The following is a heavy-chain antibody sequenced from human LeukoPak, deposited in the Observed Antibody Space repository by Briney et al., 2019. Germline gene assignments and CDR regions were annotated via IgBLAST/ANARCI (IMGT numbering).Heavy chain of an antibody. Sequence: GGSLRLSCAASGFTFSSYSMNWVRQAPGKGLEWVSSISSSSSYIYYAGSVKGRFTISRDNAKNSLYLQMNSLRAEDTAVYYCARGETSSGWYEGYYWGQGTLVTVSS. CDR1: GFTFSSYS. V-gene: IGHV3-21*01. CDR2: ISSSSSYI. CDR3: ARGETSSGWYEGYY. D-gene: IGHD6-19*01. J-gene: IGHJ4*02.